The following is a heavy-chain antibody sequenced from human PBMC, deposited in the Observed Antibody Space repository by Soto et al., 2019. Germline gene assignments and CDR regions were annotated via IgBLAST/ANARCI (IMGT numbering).Heavy chain of an antibody. J-gene: IGHJ6*02. V-gene: IGHV3-33*01. Sequence: QVQLVESGGGVVQPGRSLRLSCAASGFTFSSYGMHWVRQAPGKGLEWVAVIWYDGSNKYYADSVKGRFTISRDNSKNTLYLQMNSLRAEDTAVYYCAREIPRHGGMDVWGQGTTVTVSS. CDR2: IWYDGSNK. CDR1: GFTFSSYG. CDR3: AREIPRHGGMDV.